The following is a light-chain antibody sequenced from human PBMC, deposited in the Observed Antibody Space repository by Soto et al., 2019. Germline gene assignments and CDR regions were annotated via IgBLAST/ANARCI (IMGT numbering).Light chain of an antibody. CDR2: QPS. CDR3: HQRQSWPRT. V-gene: IGKV3-11*01. CDR1: QYVSAR. Sequence: EVVLTQSPATLSSFPGDRVTLSCRASQYVSARLSWYQHRPCQAPRPLIYQPSIRAAGIPARFSASGTGTDFTLTISDVQPEDFAVYYCHQRQSWPRTFGQGTKVDIK. J-gene: IGKJ1*01.